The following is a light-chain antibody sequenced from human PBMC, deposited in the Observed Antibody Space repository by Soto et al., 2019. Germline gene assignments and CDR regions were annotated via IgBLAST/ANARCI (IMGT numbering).Light chain of an antibody. J-gene: IGLJ1*01. CDR1: SSDVGGYNY. CDR2: EVS. CDR3: TPITSTSVYV. V-gene: IGLV2-14*01. Sequence: QSVLTQPASVSGSPGQSVTISCTGTSSDVGGYNYVSWYQQYPGKAPKLMIYEVSNRPSGVSNRFSGSKSGNTASLTISGLQPQIEANFYSTPITSTSVYVFGTGTKVTVL.